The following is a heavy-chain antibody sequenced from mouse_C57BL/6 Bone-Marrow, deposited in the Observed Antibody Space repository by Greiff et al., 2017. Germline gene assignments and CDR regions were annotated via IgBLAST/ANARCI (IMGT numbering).Heavy chain of an antibody. CDR3: AAHYYGSSPAWFAY. CDR2: IWWDDDK. Sequence: QVTLKVSGPGILQPSQTLSLTCSFSGFSLSTFGMGVGWIRQPSGKGLEWLAHIWWDDDKYYNPALKSRLTISKDTSKNQVFLKIANVDTADTATYYCAAHYYGSSPAWFAYWGQGTLVTVSA. CDR1: GFSLSTFGMG. J-gene: IGHJ3*01. V-gene: IGHV8-8*01. D-gene: IGHD1-1*01.